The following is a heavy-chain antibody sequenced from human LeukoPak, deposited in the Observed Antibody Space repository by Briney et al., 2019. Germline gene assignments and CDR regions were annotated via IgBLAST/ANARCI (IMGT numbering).Heavy chain of an antibody. D-gene: IGHD4-11*01. V-gene: IGHV4-34*01. CDR3: ARGNSNYYYMDV. CDR2: INHSGST. J-gene: IGHJ6*03. Sequence: SETLSLTCAVYGGSFSGYYWSWVRQPPGKGLEWIGEINHSGSTNYNPSLKSRVTISVDTSKNQFSLKLGSVTAADTAVYYCARGNSNYYYMDVWGKGTTVTVSS. CDR1: GGSFSGYY.